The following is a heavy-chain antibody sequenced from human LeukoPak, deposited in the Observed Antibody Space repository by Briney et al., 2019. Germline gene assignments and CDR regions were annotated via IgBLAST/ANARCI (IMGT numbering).Heavy chain of an antibody. V-gene: IGHV3-30*03. CDR3: TRESGNSVFGVSLS. Sequence: GGSLRLSCAASGFTFSTYGMHWVRQAPGKGLEWVAVISYDGSNKYYADSVKGRFTISRDNSKNTLYLQMNSLRAEDTAVYYCTRESGNSVFGVSLSWGQGTLVTVSS. D-gene: IGHD4-23*01. CDR2: ISYDGSNK. CDR1: GFTFSTYG. J-gene: IGHJ5*02.